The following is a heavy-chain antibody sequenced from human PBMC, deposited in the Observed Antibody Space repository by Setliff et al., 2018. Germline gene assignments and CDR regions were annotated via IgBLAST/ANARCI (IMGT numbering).Heavy chain of an antibody. CDR1: GYNFITLG. J-gene: IGHJ4*02. V-gene: IGHV1-18*01. CDR3: ARGPPEFVVAPAGGKFDY. D-gene: IGHD2-15*01. CDR2: ISPYSGKT. Sequence: ASVKVSCKTSGYNFITLGINWVRQAPGQGLEWVGWISPYSGKTDYAQKFQDRVIMTIDSATTTAYMELKTLRSDDTAISYCARGPPEFVVAPAGGKFDYWGQGTLVTVSS.